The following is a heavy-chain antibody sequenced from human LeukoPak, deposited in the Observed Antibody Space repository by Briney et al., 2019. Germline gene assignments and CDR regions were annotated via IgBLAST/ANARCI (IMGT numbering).Heavy chain of an antibody. CDR1: GFTFSSYG. CDR3: AKDLAAAAGSPDY. Sequence: PGGSLRLSCAASGFTFSSYGMHWVRQAPGKGLEWVAVIWYDGSNKYYADSVKGRFTISRDNSKNTLYLQMNSLRAEDTAVYYCAKDLAAAAGSPDYWGQGTLVTVSS. V-gene: IGHV3-33*06. J-gene: IGHJ4*02. D-gene: IGHD6-13*01. CDR2: IWYDGSNK.